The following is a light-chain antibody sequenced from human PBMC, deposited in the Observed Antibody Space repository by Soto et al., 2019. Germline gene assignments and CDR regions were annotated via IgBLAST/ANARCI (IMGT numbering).Light chain of an antibody. V-gene: IGKV1-16*02. CDR2: GAS. J-gene: IGKJ4*01. CDR3: QQYHSFPVT. CDR1: QGISNF. Sequence: DIQMTQSPSSVSASVGDTVTITCRASQGISNFLAWFQQKPGKAPKSLMYGASSLQSGVPSNFSGSGSDTDFTLTISSLQPEDSATYFCQQYHSFPVTFGGGTKVVIK.